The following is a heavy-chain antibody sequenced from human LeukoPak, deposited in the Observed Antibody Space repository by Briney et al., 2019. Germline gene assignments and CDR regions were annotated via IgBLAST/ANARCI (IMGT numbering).Heavy chain of an antibody. Sequence: GASVKVSCKASGYTFTSYGISWVRQAPGQGLEWMGWISAYNGNTNYAQKLQGRVTMTTDTSTSTAYMELRSLRSDDTAVYYRARTLGRWKNSDGAGAFDIWGQGTMVTVSS. CDR1: GYTFTSYG. D-gene: IGHD5-24*01. V-gene: IGHV1-18*01. J-gene: IGHJ3*02. CDR2: ISAYNGNT. CDR3: ARTLGRWKNSDGAGAFDI.